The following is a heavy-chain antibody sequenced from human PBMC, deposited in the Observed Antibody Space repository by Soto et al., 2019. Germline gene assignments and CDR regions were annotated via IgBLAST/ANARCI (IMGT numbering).Heavy chain of an antibody. CDR1: GFTFSSYG. CDR2: ISYDGSNK. CDR3: AKPYGVSSGSAPLDY. J-gene: IGHJ4*02. D-gene: IGHD2-15*01. V-gene: IGHV3-30*18. Sequence: QVQLVESGGGVVQPGRSLRLSCAASGFTFSSYGRHWVRQAPGKGLEWVAVISYDGSNKYYADSVKGRFTISRDNSKNTLYLQMNSLRAEDTAVYYCAKPYGVSSGSAPLDYWGQGTLVTVSS.